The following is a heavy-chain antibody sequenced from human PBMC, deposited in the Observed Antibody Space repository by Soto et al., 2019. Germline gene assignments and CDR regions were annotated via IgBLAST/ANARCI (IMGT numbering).Heavy chain of an antibody. CDR3: AREVRLRSPLGYYYYMDV. CDR1: GFTFSSYW. Sequence: GSLRLSCAASGFTFSSYWMSWVRQAPGKGLEWVANIKQDGSEKYYVDSVKGRFTISRDNAKNSLYLQMNSLRAEDTAVYYWAREVRLRSPLGYYYYMDVWGKGTTVTVSS. V-gene: IGHV3-7*01. J-gene: IGHJ6*03. CDR2: IKQDGSEK. D-gene: IGHD4-17*01.